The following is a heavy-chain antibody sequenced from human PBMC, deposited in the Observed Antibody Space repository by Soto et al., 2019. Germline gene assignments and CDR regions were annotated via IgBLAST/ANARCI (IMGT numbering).Heavy chain of an antibody. CDR1: GFTFSSYA. V-gene: IGHV3-23*01. D-gene: IGHD3-22*01. CDR2: ISGSGGST. CDR3: AKDLLPLYDSSGYYPTNQYYYYGMDV. Sequence: EVQLLESGGGLVQPGGSLRLSCAASGFTFSSYAMSWVRQAPGKGLEWVSAISGSGGSTYYADSVKGRFTISRDNSKKTLYLQMNSMRAEDTAVYYCAKDLLPLYDSSGYYPTNQYYYYGMDVWGQGTTVTVSS. J-gene: IGHJ6*02.